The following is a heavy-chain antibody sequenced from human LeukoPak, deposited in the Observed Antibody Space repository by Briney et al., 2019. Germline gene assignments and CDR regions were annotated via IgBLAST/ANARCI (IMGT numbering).Heavy chain of an antibody. D-gene: IGHD5-12*01. V-gene: IGHV3-33*08. J-gene: IGHJ4*02. CDR3: AREENHIVTTSYYFDH. CDR1: GFTLSSYG. Sequence: GGSLRLSCAASGFTLSSYGMHWVRQAPGKGLEWVAVIWYGGTNKYYADSVKGRFNISRDNSKNTLYLQMNSLRPEDTAVYYCAREENHIVTTSYYFDHWGQGTLVTVSS. CDR2: IWYGGTNK.